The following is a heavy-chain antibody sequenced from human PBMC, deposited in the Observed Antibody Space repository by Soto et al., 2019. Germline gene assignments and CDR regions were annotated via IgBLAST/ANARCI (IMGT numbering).Heavy chain of an antibody. V-gene: IGHV1-2*02. Sequence: GASVKVSCKASGGTFSSYAISWVRQAPGQGLEWIGWINPNSGGTNYAQKFQGRVTMTRDTSISTAYMELSRLRSDDTAVYYCARDALSGIYTFYYYYGMDVWGQGTTVTVSS. J-gene: IGHJ6*02. CDR2: INPNSGGT. CDR3: ARDALSGIYTFYYYYGMDV. CDR1: GGTFSSYA.